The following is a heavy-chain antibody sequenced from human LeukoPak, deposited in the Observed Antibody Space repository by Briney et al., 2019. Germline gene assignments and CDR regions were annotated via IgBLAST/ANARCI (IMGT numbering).Heavy chain of an antibody. D-gene: IGHD2-15*01. Sequence: PGGSLRLSCAASGFTFSSYAMSWVRQAPGKGLEWVSAISGSGGSTYYADSVKGRFTISRDNSKNTLYLLMNSLRAEDTAVYYCALGYCSGRSCLISIYWGQGTLVTVSS. CDR3: ALGYCSGRSCLISIY. V-gene: IGHV3-23*01. CDR2: ISGSGGST. J-gene: IGHJ4*02. CDR1: GFTFSSYA.